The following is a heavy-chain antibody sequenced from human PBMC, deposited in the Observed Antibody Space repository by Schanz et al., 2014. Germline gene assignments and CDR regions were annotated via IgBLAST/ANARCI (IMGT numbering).Heavy chain of an antibody. J-gene: IGHJ5*02. Sequence: QVQLVQSGAEVKNPGASVKVSCKASGYTFINSDINWVRQAAGQGLEWMGWMDPKSGNTGYAQKCQGRVTMSRTPSISPADMELSRLRPDDTAIYYCVRAVGPAALHGYWFDPWGQGTLVTVAS. V-gene: IGHV1-8*02. CDR2: MDPKSGNT. CDR1: GYTFINSD. D-gene: IGHD2-2*01. CDR3: VRAVGPAALHGYWFDP.